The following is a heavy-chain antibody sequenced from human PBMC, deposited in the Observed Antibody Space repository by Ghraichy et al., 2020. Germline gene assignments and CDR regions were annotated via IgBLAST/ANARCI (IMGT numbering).Heavy chain of an antibody. J-gene: IGHJ6*02. CDR1: GFTFNSYN. CDR2: ISTSSSYI. D-gene: IGHD1-26*01. Sequence: GALRLSCAASGFTFNSYNMNWVRQAPGKGLEWVSFISTSSSYIYYADSVKGRFTISRDNAKNSLYLQTNSLGADDTAVYYCARETGSHYGMDVWGQGTTVTVSS. CDR3: ARETGSHYGMDV. V-gene: IGHV3-21*01.